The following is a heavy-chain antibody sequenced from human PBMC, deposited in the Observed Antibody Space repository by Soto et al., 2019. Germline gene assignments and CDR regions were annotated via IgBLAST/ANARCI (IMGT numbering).Heavy chain of an antibody. CDR2: IDSGGDT. V-gene: IGHV3-53*01. CDR1: GLSISNNY. CDR3: ARGGSLYYYYGIDV. D-gene: IGHD3-16*01. Sequence: PGGSLRLSCAASGLSISNNYMTWVRQAPGKGLEWVSLIDSGGDTYYADSVKGRFTLSRDSSKNTLYLQMNSLRAEDTAVYNCARGGSLYYYYGIDVWGQGTTVTVSS. J-gene: IGHJ6*02.